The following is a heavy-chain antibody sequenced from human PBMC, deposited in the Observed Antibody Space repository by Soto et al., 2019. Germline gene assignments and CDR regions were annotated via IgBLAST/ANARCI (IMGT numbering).Heavy chain of an antibody. Sequence: PGVSLRLSCAASGFTFSSFWMTWVRQAPGKGLEWVANINQDGSEKYYVDSVKGRFTISRDNAKNSLYLQMNSLRAEDTAVYYCARDRYILTSWGQGTLVTVSS. V-gene: IGHV3-7*03. CDR1: GFTFSSFW. CDR3: ARDRYILTS. J-gene: IGHJ5*02. CDR2: INQDGSEK. D-gene: IGHD3-9*01.